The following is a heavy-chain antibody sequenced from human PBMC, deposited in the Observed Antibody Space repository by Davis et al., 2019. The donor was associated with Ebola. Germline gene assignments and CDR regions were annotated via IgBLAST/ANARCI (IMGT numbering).Heavy chain of an antibody. D-gene: IGHD3-10*01. CDR3: ARDAPLWFGELLFSRNYGMDV. V-gene: IGHV1-3*01. J-gene: IGHJ6*02. Sequence: ASVKVSCKASGYTFTSYAMHWVRQAPGQRLEWMGWINAGNGNTKYSQKFQGRVTITRDTSASTAYMELSSLRSEDTAVYYCARDAPLWFGELLFSRNYGMDVWGQGTTVTVSS. CDR1: GYTFTSYA. CDR2: INAGNGNT.